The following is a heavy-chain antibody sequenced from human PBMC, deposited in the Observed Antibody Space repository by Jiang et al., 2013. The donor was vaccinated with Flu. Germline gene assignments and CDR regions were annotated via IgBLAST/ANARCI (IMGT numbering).Heavy chain of an antibody. Sequence: SGAEVKKPGASVKVSCKASGYTFTSYYMHWVRQAPGQGLEWMGIINPSGGSTSYAQKFQGRVTMTRDTSTSTVYMELSSLRSEDTAVYYCARDIRVVVAATDSSGFDYWGQGTLVTVSS. CDR3: ARDIRVVVAATDSSGFDY. CDR2: INPSGGST. CDR1: GYTFTSYY. D-gene: IGHD2-15*01. V-gene: IGHV1-46*01. J-gene: IGHJ4*02.